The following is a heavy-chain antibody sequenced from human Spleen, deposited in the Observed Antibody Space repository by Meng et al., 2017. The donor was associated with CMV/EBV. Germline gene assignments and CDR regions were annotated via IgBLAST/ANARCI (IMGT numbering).Heavy chain of an antibody. CDR2: INHSGST. CDR3: AGGIGYSYGNGDY. V-gene: IGHV4-34*01. CDR1: GGSFSGYY. D-gene: IGHD5-18*01. J-gene: IGHJ4*02. Sequence: QGQLQQWGAGLLKPSETLSLTCAVYGGSFSGYYWSWIRQPPGKGLEWIGEINHSGSTNYNPSLKSRVTISVDTSKNQFSLKLSSVTAADTAVYYCAGGIGYSYGNGDYWGQGTLVTVSS.